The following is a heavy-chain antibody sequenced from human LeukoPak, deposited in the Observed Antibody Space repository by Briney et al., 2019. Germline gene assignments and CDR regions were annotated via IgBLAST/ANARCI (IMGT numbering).Heavy chain of an antibody. J-gene: IGHJ4*02. CDR3: AREAAAGGGDY. V-gene: IGHV1-2*02. CDR1: GYTFTDYY. D-gene: IGHD6-13*01. Sequence: ASVKVSCKASGYTFTDYYLHWVRQAPGQGLEWMGWINPNSGGTNYAQKFQGRVTMTRDTSISTAYMELSRLRSDDTAVYYCAREAAAGGGDYWGQGTLVTVSS. CDR2: INPNSGGT.